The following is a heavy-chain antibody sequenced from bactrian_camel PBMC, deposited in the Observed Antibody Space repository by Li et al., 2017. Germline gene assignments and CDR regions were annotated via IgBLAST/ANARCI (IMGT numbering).Heavy chain of an antibody. D-gene: IGHD4*01. CDR3: AASHSFILTPRFYRLESSDYPY. Sequence: HVQLVESGGGSALAGGSVRLSCAASGYTFNTYSWFRQAPGQEREGVAAIDTGGGSTYYLNSAEGRFTISHDNAKNILYLQTNSLKPEDTAMYYCAASHSFILTPRFYRLESSDYPYRGQGTQVTVS. CDR1: GYTFNTYS. V-gene: IGHV3S1*01. CDR2: IDTGGGST. J-gene: IGHJ4*01.